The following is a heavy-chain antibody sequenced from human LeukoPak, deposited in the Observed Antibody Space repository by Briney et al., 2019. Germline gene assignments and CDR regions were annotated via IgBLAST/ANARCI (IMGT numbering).Heavy chain of an antibody. CDR3: ARLYYYDSSGYYPFDY. V-gene: IGHV5-10-1*01. CDR2: IDPSDSYT. J-gene: IGHJ4*02. Sequence: GESLKISCEGSGYSFTSYWISWVRQMPGKGLEWMGRIDPSDSYTNYSPSFQGHVTISADKSISTAYLQWSSLKASDTAMYYCARLYYYDSSGYYPFDYWGQGTLVTVSS. D-gene: IGHD3-22*01. CDR1: GYSFTSYW.